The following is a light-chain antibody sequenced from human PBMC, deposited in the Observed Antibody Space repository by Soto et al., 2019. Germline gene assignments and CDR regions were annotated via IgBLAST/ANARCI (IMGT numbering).Light chain of an antibody. J-gene: IGKJ1*01. CDR3: QQYNNWPWR. Sequence: EIVMTQSPATLSVSPGDRATLSCRASQSVSSNLAWYQQKPGQAPRLLIYGASTRATGIPARFSGSGSGTEFTLTISSLQSEDSAVYYCQQYNNWPWRFGQGTKVEIK. CDR2: GAS. V-gene: IGKV3-15*01. CDR1: QSVSSN.